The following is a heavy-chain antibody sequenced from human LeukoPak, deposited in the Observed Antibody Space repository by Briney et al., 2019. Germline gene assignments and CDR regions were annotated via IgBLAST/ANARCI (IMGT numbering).Heavy chain of an antibody. D-gene: IGHD2-15*01. CDR3: ARQRVETPYYYYGMDV. Sequence: SETLSLTCTVSGGSISSSSYYWGWVRQPPGKGLEWIGSIYYSGSTYYNPSLKSRVTISVDTSKNQFSLKLSSVTAADTAVYYCARQRVETPYYYYGMDVWGQGTTVTVSS. J-gene: IGHJ6*02. V-gene: IGHV4-39*01. CDR2: IYYSGST. CDR1: GGSISSSSYY.